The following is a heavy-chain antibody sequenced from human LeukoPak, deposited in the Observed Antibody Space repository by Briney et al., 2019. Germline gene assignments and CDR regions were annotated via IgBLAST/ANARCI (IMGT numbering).Heavy chain of an antibody. J-gene: IGHJ6*03. V-gene: IGHV4-38-2*02. CDR2: IYHNGRT. D-gene: IGHD2/OR15-2a*01. CDR1: GYSISSGYY. Sequence: SETLSLTCTVSGYSISSGYYWGWIRQPPGKGLDWIGFIYHNGRTDYNPSLKSRVTISADTSKNQFSLRLSSLTAADTAVYYCARILARQFTSFSDSSPYTYYYMDVWGKGTTVTVSS. CDR3: ARILARQFTSFSDSSPYTYYYMDV.